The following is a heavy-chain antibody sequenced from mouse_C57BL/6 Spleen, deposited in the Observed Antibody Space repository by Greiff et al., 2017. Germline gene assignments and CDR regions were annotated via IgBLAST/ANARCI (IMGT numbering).Heavy chain of an antibody. Sequence: QVQLKQSGAELVRPGTSVKVSCKASGYAFTNYLIEWVKQRPGQGLEWIGVINPGSGGTNYNEKFKGKATLTADKSSSTAYMQLSSLTSEDSAVYFCARSYSNSDYWGQGTTLTVSS. J-gene: IGHJ2*01. CDR1: GYAFTNYL. CDR2: INPGSGGT. CDR3: ARSYSNSDY. D-gene: IGHD2-5*01. V-gene: IGHV1-54*01.